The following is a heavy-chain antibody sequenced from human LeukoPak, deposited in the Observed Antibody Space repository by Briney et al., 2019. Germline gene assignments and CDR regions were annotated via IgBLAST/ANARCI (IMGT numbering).Heavy chain of an antibody. Sequence: SGTLSLTCTVSGYSISSGYYWGWIRQPPGKGLEWIGSIYHSGSTYYNPSLKSRVTISVDTSKNQFSLKLSSVTAADTAVYYCARELVAENYFYYMDVWGKGTTVTVSS. CDR3: ARELVAENYFYYMDV. CDR2: IYHSGST. D-gene: IGHD3-9*01. V-gene: IGHV4-38-2*02. CDR1: GYSISSGYY. J-gene: IGHJ6*03.